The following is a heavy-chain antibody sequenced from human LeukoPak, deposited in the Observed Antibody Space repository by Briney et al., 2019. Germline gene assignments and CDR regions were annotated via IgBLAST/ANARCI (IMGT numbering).Heavy chain of an antibody. J-gene: IGHJ4*02. V-gene: IGHV4-34*01. CDR1: GGSFSGYY. Sequence: SETLSLTCAVYGGSFSGYYWSWIRQPPGKGLEWIGEINHSGSTNYNPSLKSRVTISVDTSKNQFSLKLSSVTAADTAVYYCARDGPYYYDSSGYYHFDYWGQGTLVTVSS. CDR2: INHSGST. CDR3: ARDGPYYYDSSGYYHFDY. D-gene: IGHD3-22*01.